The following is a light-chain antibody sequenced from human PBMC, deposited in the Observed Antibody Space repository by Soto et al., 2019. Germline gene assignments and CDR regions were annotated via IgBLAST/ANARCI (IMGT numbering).Light chain of an antibody. CDR1: SSNIGNNY. CDR3: GTWDSSLSVYV. V-gene: IGLV1-51*01. CDR2: DNN. J-gene: IGLJ1*01. Sequence: QSVLTQPPSVSAAPGQKVTISCSGSSSNIGNNYVSWYQQLPGTAPKLLIYDNNKRPSGIPDRFSGSKSGTSATLGFTGLQTGDEADYYCGTWDSSLSVYVFGTGTKVTVL.